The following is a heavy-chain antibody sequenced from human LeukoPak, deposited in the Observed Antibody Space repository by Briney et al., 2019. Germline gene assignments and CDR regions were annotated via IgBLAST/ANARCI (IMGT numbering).Heavy chain of an antibody. V-gene: IGHV3-30-3*01. CDR2: ISYDGSNK. CDR1: GFTLRTYW. CDR3: ARQGNYGSGSYVRDAFDI. Sequence: PGGSLRLSCAASGFTLRTYWMSWVRQAPGKGLEWVAVISYDGSNKYYADSVKGRFTISRDNSKNTVYLQMNSLRAEDTAVYYCARQGNYGSGSYVRDAFDIWGQGTMVTVSS. J-gene: IGHJ3*02. D-gene: IGHD3-10*01.